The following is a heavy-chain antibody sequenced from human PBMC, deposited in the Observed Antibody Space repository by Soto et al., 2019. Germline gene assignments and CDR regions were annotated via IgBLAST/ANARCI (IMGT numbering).Heavy chain of an antibody. J-gene: IGHJ6*03. Sequence: PGGSLRLSCAASGFTFSSYSMNWVRQAPGKGLEWVSSISSSSSYIYYADSVKGRFTISRDNAKNSLYLQMNSLRAEDTAVYYCARDGTAAVTYYYYMDVWGKGTTVTVS. CDR3: ARDGTAAVTYYYYMDV. CDR1: GFTFSSYS. D-gene: IGHD6-13*01. V-gene: IGHV3-21*01. CDR2: ISSSSSYI.